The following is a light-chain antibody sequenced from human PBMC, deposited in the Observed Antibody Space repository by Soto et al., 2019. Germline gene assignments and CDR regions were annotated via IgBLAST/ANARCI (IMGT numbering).Light chain of an antibody. J-gene: IGLJ2*01. CDR2: EGS. Sequence: QSVLTQPASVSGSPGQSITISCTRTSSDVGSYNLVSWYQQHPGKAPKLMIYEGSKRPSGVSNRFSGSKSGNTASLTISGLQAEDEADYYCCSYAGSSTLVFGGGTKVTVL. CDR3: CSYAGSSTLV. CDR1: SSDVGSYNL. V-gene: IGLV2-23*01.